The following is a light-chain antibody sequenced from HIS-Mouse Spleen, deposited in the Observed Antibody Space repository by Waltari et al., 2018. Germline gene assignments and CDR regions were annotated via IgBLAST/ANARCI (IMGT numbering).Light chain of an antibody. Sequence: SYELTQPPSVSVSPGQTARITCSGAALPKKLPYWYQQKSGQAPVLVIYEDSKRPSGIPERFSGSSSGTMATLTISGAQVEDEADYYCYSTDSSGNHRVFGGGTKLTVL. CDR3: YSTDSSGNHRV. V-gene: IGLV3-10*01. CDR1: ALPKKL. J-gene: IGLJ2*01. CDR2: EDS.